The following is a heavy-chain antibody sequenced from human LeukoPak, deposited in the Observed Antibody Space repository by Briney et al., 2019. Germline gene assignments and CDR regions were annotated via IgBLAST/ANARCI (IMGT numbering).Heavy chain of an antibody. CDR2: IKQDGSEK. CDR3: AVLTYYYDSSGFDY. D-gene: IGHD3-22*01. Sequence: PGGSLRLSCAASGFTFSSYWMSWVRQAPGKGLEWVANIKQDGSEKYYVDSVKGRFTISRDNAKNSLYLQMNSLRAEDTAVYYCAVLTYYYDSSGFDYWSQGTLVTVSS. J-gene: IGHJ4*02. V-gene: IGHV3-7*01. CDR1: GFTFSSYW.